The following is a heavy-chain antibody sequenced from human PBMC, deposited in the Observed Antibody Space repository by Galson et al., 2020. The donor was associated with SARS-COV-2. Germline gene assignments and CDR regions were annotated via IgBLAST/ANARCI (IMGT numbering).Heavy chain of an antibody. CDR1: GFTFSTHA. J-gene: IGHJ6*02. Sequence: GGSLRLSCAASGFTFSTHAMNWVRQVPGKGLEWVSGISGSGGSTFYADSVKGRFTISRDNSENTLFLQMNNLRAEDTAIYYCAKDIALVPGSDYYYGMDVWGQGTTVTVSS. CDR2: ISGSGGST. CDR3: AKDIALVPGSDYYYGMDV. D-gene: IGHD2-2*01. V-gene: IGHV3-23*01.